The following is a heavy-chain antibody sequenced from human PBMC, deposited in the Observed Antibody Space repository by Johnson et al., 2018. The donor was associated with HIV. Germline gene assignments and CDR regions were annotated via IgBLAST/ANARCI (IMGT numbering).Heavy chain of an antibody. D-gene: IGHD5-18*01. CDR1: GFTFSSYW. J-gene: IGHJ3*02. V-gene: IGHV3-74*02. CDR3: ARVVGYKYGSAGDNDAFDI. Sequence: EVQLVESGGGLVQPGGSLRLSCAASGFTFSSYWMHWVRQAPGKGLVWVSRINSDGSNPTYTDSVKGRFTISRDNATNSLYLQMNSLRAEDTALYYCARVVGYKYGSAGDNDAFDIWGQGTMVTVSS. CDR2: INSDGSNP.